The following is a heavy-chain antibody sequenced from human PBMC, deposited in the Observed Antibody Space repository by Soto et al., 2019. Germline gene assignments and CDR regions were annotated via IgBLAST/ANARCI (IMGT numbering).Heavy chain of an antibody. CDR3: ARYGDLDAFDI. Sequence: QVQLQQWGAGLLKPSETLSLTCAVYGGSFSGYYWSWIRQPPGKGLEWIGEINHSGSTNYNPSLKRRVTISVDTSKNQFSLKLSSVTAADTAVYYCARYGDLDAFDIWGQGTMVTVSS. V-gene: IGHV4-34*01. CDR1: GGSFSGYY. CDR2: INHSGST. J-gene: IGHJ3*02. D-gene: IGHD4-17*01.